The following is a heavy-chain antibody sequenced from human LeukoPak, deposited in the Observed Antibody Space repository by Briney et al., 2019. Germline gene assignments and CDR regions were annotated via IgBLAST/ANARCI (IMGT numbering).Heavy chain of an antibody. V-gene: IGHV1-18*01. D-gene: IGHD3-10*01. CDR1: GYTFTSYG. Sequence: ASVTVSCKASGYTFTSYGISWVRQAPGQGLEWMGWISAYNGNTNYAQKLQGRVTMTTDTSTSTAYMELRSLRSDDTAVYYCARVRGVITNYYYYGMDVWGQGTTVTVSS. CDR3: ARVRGVITNYYYYGMDV. CDR2: ISAYNGNT. J-gene: IGHJ6*02.